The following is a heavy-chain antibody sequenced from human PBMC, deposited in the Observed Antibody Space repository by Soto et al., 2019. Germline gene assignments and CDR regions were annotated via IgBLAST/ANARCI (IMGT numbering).Heavy chain of an antibody. D-gene: IGHD2-2*01. CDR3: ARGSRRGYCSSTSSYGDGMDG. V-gene: IGHV4-4*07. Sequence: SVTLSLTCTVSGGSISSYYWSWLRQPAGKGLERIGRIYTSGSTNYNPSLKSRVTMSVDPSKNQFSLTLSSVTAADTAVYYCARGSRRGYCSSTSSYGDGMDGYGQVPTVTVSS. CDR2: IYTSGST. CDR1: GGSISSYY. J-gene: IGHJ6*02.